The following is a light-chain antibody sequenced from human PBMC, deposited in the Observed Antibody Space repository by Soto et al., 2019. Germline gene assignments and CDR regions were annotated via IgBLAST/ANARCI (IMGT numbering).Light chain of an antibody. CDR1: RDISVY. CDR2: DAS. CDR3: QQYDNLPPYT. Sequence: DIQITQSPPSLSASVGDRVTITCQASRDISVYLNWYQQKPGKPPTLLVYDASNVQAGVPSRFRGRGSGTHFSLIISNLQPEDVATYYCQQYDNLPPYTFGQGTNVEIK. V-gene: IGKV1-33*01. J-gene: IGKJ2*01.